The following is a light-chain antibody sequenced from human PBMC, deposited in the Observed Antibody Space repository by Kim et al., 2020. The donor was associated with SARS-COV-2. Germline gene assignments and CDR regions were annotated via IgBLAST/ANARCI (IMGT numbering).Light chain of an antibody. CDR3: QVWDSSSDHYV. CDR2: YDS. Sequence: SYELTQPPSVSVAPGKTARITRGGNNIGSKSVHWYQQKPGQAPVLVIYYDSDRPSGIPEQFSGSNSGNTATLTISRVEAGDEADYYCQVWDSSSDHYVFGTGTKVTVL. J-gene: IGLJ1*01. V-gene: IGLV3-21*04. CDR1: NIGSKS.